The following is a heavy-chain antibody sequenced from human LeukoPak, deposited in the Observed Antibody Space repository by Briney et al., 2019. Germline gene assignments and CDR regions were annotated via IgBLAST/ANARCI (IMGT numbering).Heavy chain of an antibody. CDR1: GFTFSSYA. V-gene: IGHV3-23*01. J-gene: IGHJ4*02. CDR3: AKDRITIFGVVIMKGGYYFDY. Sequence: PGGSLRLSCAASGFTFSSYAMSWVRQAPGKGLERVSAISGSGGSTYYADSVKGRFTISRDNSKNTLYLQMNSLRAEDTAVYYCAKDRITIFGVVIMKGGYYFDYWGQGTLVTVSS. CDR2: ISGSGGST. D-gene: IGHD3-3*01.